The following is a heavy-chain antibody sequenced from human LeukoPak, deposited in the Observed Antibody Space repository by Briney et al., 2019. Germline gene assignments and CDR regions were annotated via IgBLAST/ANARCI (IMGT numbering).Heavy chain of an antibody. V-gene: IGHV5-51*01. CDR1: GYSFTSYW. CDR3: ARPRTTGTTESDY. Sequence: GGSLKISCKGSGYSFTSYWIGWVRQMPGEGLEWMGIIFPGYSDTRYSPSFQGRLPISADESVSTPHLQWISVMASDAAMLYCARPRTTGTTESDYCGQGSLVTVSS. CDR2: IFPGYSDT. J-gene: IGHJ4*02. D-gene: IGHD1-1*01.